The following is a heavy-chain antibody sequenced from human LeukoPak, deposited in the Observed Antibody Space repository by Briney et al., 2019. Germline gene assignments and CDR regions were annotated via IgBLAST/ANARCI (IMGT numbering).Heavy chain of an antibody. CDR1: ADSLSSGGHY. Sequence: SQTLSLTCTVSADSLSSGGHYWAWIRQFPGKGLESIGFIHHSGRSRHNPSLKDRVAISVDTSRKQFALKLSSVTAADTAMYYCARGGNRFGGFYFDYWGQGIQIIVSS. V-gene: IGHV4-31*03. CDR3: ARGGNRFGGFYFDY. J-gene: IGHJ4*02. D-gene: IGHD3-10*01. CDR2: IHHSGRS.